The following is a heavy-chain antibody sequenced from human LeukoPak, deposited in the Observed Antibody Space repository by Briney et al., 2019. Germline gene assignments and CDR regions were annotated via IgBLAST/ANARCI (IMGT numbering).Heavy chain of an antibody. J-gene: IGHJ4*02. V-gene: IGHV1-18*01. CDR1: GYTFSKFV. CDR2: ISVHHGTT. CDR3: ARDLESDEGDYGDVLPGY. Sequence: ASVKVSCRTSGYTFSKFVITWVRQAPGQGLESMGWISVHHGTTHYVEKFHDRLTLTTDTSTRTAYMELKSLTSDDTAVYYCARDLESDEGDYGDVLPGYWGQGTLVTVSS. D-gene: IGHD4-17*01.